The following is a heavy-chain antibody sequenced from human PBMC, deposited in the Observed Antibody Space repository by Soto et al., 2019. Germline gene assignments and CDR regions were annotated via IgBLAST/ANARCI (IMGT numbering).Heavy chain of an antibody. D-gene: IGHD3-22*01. CDR3: ARVGQYDSSGYDY. V-gene: IGHV3-30-3*01. J-gene: IGHJ4*02. CDR1: GFTFSSYA. Sequence: GSLRLSCAASGFTFSSYAMHWVRQAPGKGLEWVAVISYDGSNKYYADSVKGRFTISRDNSKNTLYLQMNSLRAEDTAVYYCARVGQYDSSGYDYWGQGTLVTVSS. CDR2: ISYDGSNK.